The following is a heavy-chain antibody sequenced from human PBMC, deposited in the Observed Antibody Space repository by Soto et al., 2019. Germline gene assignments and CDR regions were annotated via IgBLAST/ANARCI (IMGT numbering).Heavy chain of an antibody. CDR1: GFSFSSYA. CDR2: INSGSGAL. CDR3: ARDDCSGGSRYGGFDI. J-gene: IGHJ3*02. Sequence: GGSLRLSCAASGFSFSSYAINWVRQAPGKGLEWVSYINSGSGALYYADSVKGRFTISRDNAKNSLYLQMNSLRDEDTAMYFCARDDCSGGSRYGGFDIWGQGTMVTVSS. D-gene: IGHD2-15*01. V-gene: IGHV3-48*02.